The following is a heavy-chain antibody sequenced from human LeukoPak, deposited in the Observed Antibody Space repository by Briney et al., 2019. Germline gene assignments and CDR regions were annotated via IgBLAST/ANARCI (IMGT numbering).Heavy chain of an antibody. CDR2: ISSSSSTI. Sequence: GGSLRLSCAASGFTFSSYSMNWFRQAPGKGLEWVSYISSSSSTIYYADSVKGRFTISRDNAKNSLYLQMNSLRAEDTAVYYCARDSSGYYGYSPRPRAFDIWGQGTMVTVSS. D-gene: IGHD3-22*01. CDR3: ARDSSGYYGYSPRPRAFDI. J-gene: IGHJ3*02. CDR1: GFTFSSYS. V-gene: IGHV3-48*01.